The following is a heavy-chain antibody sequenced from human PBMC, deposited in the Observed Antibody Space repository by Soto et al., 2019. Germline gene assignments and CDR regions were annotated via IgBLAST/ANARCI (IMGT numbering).Heavy chain of an antibody. CDR2: INHSGST. CDR1: GGSFSGYY. J-gene: IGHJ4*02. V-gene: IGHV4-34*01. D-gene: IGHD3-9*01. CDR3: AALTGYYPIY. Sequence: SETLSLTCAVYGGSFSGYYWSWIRQPPGKGLEWIGEINHSGSTNYNPSLKSRVTISVDTSKNQFSLKLSSVTAADTAVYYCAALTGYYPIYWGQGTLVTVSS.